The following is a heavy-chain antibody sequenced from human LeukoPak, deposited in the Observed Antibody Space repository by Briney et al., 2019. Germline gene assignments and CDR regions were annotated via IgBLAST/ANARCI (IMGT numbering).Heavy chain of an antibody. CDR2: ISGSGGDT. V-gene: IGHV3-23*01. D-gene: IGHD1-20*01. CDR3: ARAVSGTRSDDY. CDR1: GFTFSNYA. J-gene: IGHJ4*02. Sequence: GGSLRLSCTASGFTFSNYAMSWVRQAPGKGLEWVSAISGSGGDTYYADSVKGRFTISRDNSKNILHLQLNNLRVGDTAMYYCARAVSGTRSDDYWGQGTLVTVSS.